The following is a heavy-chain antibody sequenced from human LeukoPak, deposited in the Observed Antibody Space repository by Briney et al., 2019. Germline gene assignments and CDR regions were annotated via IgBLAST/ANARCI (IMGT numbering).Heavy chain of an antibody. Sequence: PSETLSLTCTVSGGSISSGDYYWSWIRQPPGKGLEWIEYIYYSGSTYYNPSLKSRVTISVDTSKNQFSLKLSSVTAADKAVYYWASREFGRGFDPWGQGTLVTVSS. V-gene: IGHV4-30-4*08. CDR1: GGSISSGDYY. J-gene: IGHJ5*02. CDR3: ASREFGRGFDP. CDR2: IYYSGST. D-gene: IGHD3-16*01.